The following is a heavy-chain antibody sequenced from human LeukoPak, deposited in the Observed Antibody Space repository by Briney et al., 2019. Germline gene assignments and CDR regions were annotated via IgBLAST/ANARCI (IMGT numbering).Heavy chain of an antibody. CDR2: INWNGGGT. D-gene: IGHD3-9*01. V-gene: IGHV3-20*04. CDR3: AREGIYDILTGYYKGLDY. J-gene: IGHJ4*02. CDR1: GFTFDDYG. Sequence: GGSLRLSCAASGFTFDDYGMSWVRQAPGKGLEWVSGINWNGGGTGYADSVKGRFTISRDNAKNSLYLQMNSLRAEDTALYYCAREGIYDILTGYYKGLDYWGQGTLVTVSS.